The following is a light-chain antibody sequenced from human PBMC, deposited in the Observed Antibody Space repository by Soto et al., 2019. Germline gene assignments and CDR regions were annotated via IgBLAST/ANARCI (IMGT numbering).Light chain of an antibody. CDR1: SSNIENNY. Sequence: QSVLTQPPSVSAAPGQTVTISCSGGSSNIENNYVSWYQHFPGTAPKLLIYEDNNRPSGIPDRFCGSKSGTSATLGITGLQTGDEGDYYCVTWDGNRIAGVFGGGTQLTVL. CDR3: VTWDGNRIAGV. J-gene: IGLJ2*01. V-gene: IGLV1-51*02. CDR2: EDN.